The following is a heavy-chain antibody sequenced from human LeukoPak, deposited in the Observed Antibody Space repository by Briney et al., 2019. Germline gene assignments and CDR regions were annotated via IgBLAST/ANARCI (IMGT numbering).Heavy chain of an antibody. D-gene: IGHD3-16*01. J-gene: IGHJ5*02. Sequence: GRSLRLSCVASGFSFGVYSMNWVRQAPGKGLEWVSTISGASSDNYIDYADSVKGRFTISRDNAKKSVFLEMNGLRDDDTAVYYCTREGGVGPWGQGTLVSVSS. CDR2: ISGASSDNYI. CDR1: GFSFGVYS. CDR3: TREGGVGP. V-gene: IGHV3-21*01.